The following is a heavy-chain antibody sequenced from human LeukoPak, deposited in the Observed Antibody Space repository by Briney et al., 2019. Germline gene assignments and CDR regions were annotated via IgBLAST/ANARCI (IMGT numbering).Heavy chain of an antibody. J-gene: IGHJ4*02. CDR1: GFTFDDYA. CDR2: ISWNSGSI. CDR3: AKDVTGTTRAFDY. D-gene: IGHD1-20*01. Sequence: PGRSLRLSCAASGFTFDDYAMHWARQAPGKGLEWVSGISWNSGSIGYADSVKGRFTISRDNAKNSLYLQMNSLRAEDTALYYCAKDVTGTTRAFDYWGQGTLVTVSS. V-gene: IGHV3-9*01.